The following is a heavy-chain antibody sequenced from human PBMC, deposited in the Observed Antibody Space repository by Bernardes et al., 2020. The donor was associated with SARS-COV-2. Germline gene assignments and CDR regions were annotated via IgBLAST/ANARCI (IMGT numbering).Heavy chain of an antibody. Sequence: VWSLSLSCSASEFTFSDYAMSWVRQPPGKGLEWVSAISSSGGRTFYTDSVKGRFTISRDNSKKTLYLHMNSLRVEETAVYYCTSLVSGGTPYEYFQHWGRGTLATVSS. CDR3: TSLVSGGTPYEYFQH. CDR1: EFTFSDYA. D-gene: IGHD1-7*01. J-gene: IGHJ1*01. V-gene: IGHV3-23*01. CDR2: ISSSGGRT.